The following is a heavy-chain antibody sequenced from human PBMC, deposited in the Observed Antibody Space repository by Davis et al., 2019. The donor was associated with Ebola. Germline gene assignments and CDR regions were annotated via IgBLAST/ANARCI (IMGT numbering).Heavy chain of an antibody. D-gene: IGHD2/OR15-2a*01. V-gene: IGHV3-7*01. CDR3: ARDPLIIGDATTDS. CDR1: RFTFGAYA. J-gene: IGHJ5*01. CDR2: IENDGSKK. Sequence: GGSLRLSCRGSRFTFGAYAMSWVRQAPGKGLEWVATIENDGSKKYYMDSVKGRFTISRDNAKNSLFLQMNSLRADDTAVYYCARDPLIIGDATTDSWGQGTLVTVSS.